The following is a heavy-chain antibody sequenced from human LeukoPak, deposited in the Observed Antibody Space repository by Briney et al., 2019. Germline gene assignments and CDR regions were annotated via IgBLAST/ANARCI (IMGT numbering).Heavy chain of an antibody. CDR1: GFTFSSYA. V-gene: IGHV3-23*01. CDR3: AIEYQLLESFNIDDAFDI. CDR2: ISGSGGST. J-gene: IGHJ3*02. Sequence: GGSLRLSCAASGFTFSSYAMSWVRQAPGKGLEWVSAISGSGGSTYYADSVKGRFTISRDNSKNTLYLQMNSLRAEDAAVYYCAIEYQLLESFNIDDAFDIWGQGTMATVSS. D-gene: IGHD2-2*01.